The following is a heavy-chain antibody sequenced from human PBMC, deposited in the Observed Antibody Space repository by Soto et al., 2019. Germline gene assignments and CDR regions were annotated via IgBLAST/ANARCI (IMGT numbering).Heavy chain of an antibody. V-gene: IGHV4-34*01. CDR1: GGSFSGYY. Sequence: SETLSLTCAVYGGSFSGYYWSWIRQPPGKGLEWIGEINHSGSTNYNPSLKSRVTISVDTSKNQFSLKLSSVTAADTAVYYCARSYYDYYYYYMDVWGKGTTVT. J-gene: IGHJ6*03. D-gene: IGHD3-22*01. CDR2: INHSGST. CDR3: ARSYYDYYYYYMDV.